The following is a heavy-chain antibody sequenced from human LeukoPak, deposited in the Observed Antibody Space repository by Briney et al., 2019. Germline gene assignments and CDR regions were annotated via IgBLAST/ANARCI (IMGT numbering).Heavy chain of an antibody. CDR1: GGTFSSYA. CDR3: ASPYYDSSGYQRYYFDY. V-gene: IGHV1-69*13. Sequence: GASVKVSSKASGGTFSSYAISWVRQAPGQGLEWMGGIIPIFGTANYAQKFQGRVTITADESTSTAYMELSSLRSEDTAVYCCASPYYDSSGYQRYYFDYWGQGTLVTVSS. CDR2: IIPIFGTA. D-gene: IGHD3-22*01. J-gene: IGHJ4*02.